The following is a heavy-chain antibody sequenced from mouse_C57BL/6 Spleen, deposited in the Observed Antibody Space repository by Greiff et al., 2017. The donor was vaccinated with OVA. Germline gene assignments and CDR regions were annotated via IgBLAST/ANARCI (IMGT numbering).Heavy chain of an antibody. J-gene: IGHJ3*01. CDR3: ATDYGSSSAWFAY. V-gene: IGHV2-2*01. CDR1: GFSLTSYG. Sequence: VQVVESGPGLVQPSQSLSITCTVSGFSLTSYGVHWVRQSPGKGLEWLGVIWSGGSTDYNAAFISRLSISKDNSKSQVFFKMNSLQADDTAIYYCATDYGSSSAWFAYWGQGTLVTVSA. D-gene: IGHD1-1*01. CDR2: IWSGGST.